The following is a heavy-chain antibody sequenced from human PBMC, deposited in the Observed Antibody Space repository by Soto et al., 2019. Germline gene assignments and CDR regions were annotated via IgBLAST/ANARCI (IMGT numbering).Heavy chain of an antibody. CDR2: IYPEDSDT. J-gene: IGHJ6*02. V-gene: IGHV5-51*01. CDR1: GYSFAKYW. CDR3: AKCMIRGHDMDD. D-gene: IGHD3-10*01. Sequence: PGESLKISCQASGYSFAKYWIVWVRQTPGRGLEWVGIIYPEDSDTTYSPSFKGRVTISVDKSINTAYLQWSSLKASDTATYFCAKCMIRGHDMDDWGQRATVTVS.